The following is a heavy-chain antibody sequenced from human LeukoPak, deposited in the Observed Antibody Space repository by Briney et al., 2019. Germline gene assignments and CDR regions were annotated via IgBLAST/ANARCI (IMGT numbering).Heavy chain of an antibody. J-gene: IGHJ3*02. CDR2: IYTSGST. CDR1: GGSISSYY. V-gene: IGHV4-4*07. Sequence: PSETLSLTCTVSGGSISSYYWSWIRQPAGKGLEWIGRIYTSGSTNYNPSLKSRVTMSVDTSKNQFSLKLSSVTAADTAVYYCAREIGDDFWSGYYRLTDGAFDIWGQGTMVTVSS. D-gene: IGHD3-3*01. CDR3: AREIGDDFWSGYYRLTDGAFDI.